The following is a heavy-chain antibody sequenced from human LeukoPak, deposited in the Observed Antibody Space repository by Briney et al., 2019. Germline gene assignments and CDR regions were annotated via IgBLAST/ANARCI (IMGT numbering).Heavy chain of an antibody. CDR1: GFTFINAW. CDR3: ARGVVVVVAATANYYYYYMDV. D-gene: IGHD2-15*01. V-gene: IGHV3-15*01. CDR2: IKSMRDGGTI. J-gene: IGHJ6*03. Sequence: GGSLRLSCAAPGFTFINAWMNWVRQAPGKGLEWVGRIKSMRDGGTIDYAAPVRGRFTISRDDSKNSLYLQMNSLKTEDTAVYYCARGVVVVVAATANYYYYYMDVWGKGTTVTVSS.